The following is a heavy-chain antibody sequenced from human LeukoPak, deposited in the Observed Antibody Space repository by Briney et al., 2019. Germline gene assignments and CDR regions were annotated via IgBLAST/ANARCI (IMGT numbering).Heavy chain of an antibody. D-gene: IGHD3-22*01. CDR3: AKSGGYYDSSGYYTY. V-gene: IGHV3-30*18. CDR2: ISYDGSNK. J-gene: IGHJ4*02. CDR1: GFTFSSYG. Sequence: PGRSLRLSCAASGFTFSSYGMHWVRQAPGKGLEWVAVISYDGSNKYYADSVKGRFTISRDNSKNTLYLQMNSLRAEDTAVYYCAKSGGYYDSSGYYTYWGQGTLVTVSS.